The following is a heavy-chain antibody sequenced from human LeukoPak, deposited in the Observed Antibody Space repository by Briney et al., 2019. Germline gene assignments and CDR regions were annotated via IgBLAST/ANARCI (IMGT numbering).Heavy chain of an antibody. D-gene: IGHD6-6*01. CDR2: IYASGST. J-gene: IGHJ4*02. CDR3: ARGLIAAREYYFDS. CDR1: GGSINSGSYY. V-gene: IGHV4-61*02. Sequence: SETLSLTCAVSGGSINSGSYYWSWIRQPAGKGLEWIGRIYASGSTHYNPSLKSRVTLSVDTSRNQFSLKLSSVTAADTAVYYCARGLIAAREYYFDSWGQGMLVTVSS.